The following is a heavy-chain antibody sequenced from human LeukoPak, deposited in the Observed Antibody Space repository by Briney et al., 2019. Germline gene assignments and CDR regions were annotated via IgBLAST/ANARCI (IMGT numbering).Heavy chain of an antibody. D-gene: IGHD2-15*01. Sequence: ASVKVSCKVSGYTLTELSMHWVRQAPGKGLEWVGGFDPEDGETIYAQKFQRRVTMTEDTSTDTAYMELSSLRSEDTAVYYCATSVVAATRVHFDYWGQGTLVTVSS. CDR1: GYTLTELS. CDR3: ATSVVAATRVHFDY. J-gene: IGHJ4*02. CDR2: FDPEDGET. V-gene: IGHV1-24*01.